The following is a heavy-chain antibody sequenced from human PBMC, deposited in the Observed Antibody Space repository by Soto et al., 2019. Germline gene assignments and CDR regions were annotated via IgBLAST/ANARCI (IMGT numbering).Heavy chain of an antibody. CDR3: AKELHTSSGWSQVIY. Sequence: GSLRRSGAASGFTISSEEMSWVRQAPGKGLEWVSAISGSGGSTYYADSVKGRFTISRDNSKNTLYLQMNSLRAEDTAVYYCAKELHTSSGWSQVIYWGQGTLVTVSS. J-gene: IGHJ4*02. V-gene: IGHV3-23*01. CDR2: ISGSGGST. D-gene: IGHD6-19*01. CDR1: GFTISSEE.